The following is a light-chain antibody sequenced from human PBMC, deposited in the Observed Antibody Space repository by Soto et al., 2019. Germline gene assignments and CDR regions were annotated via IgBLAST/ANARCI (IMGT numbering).Light chain of an antibody. CDR1: QSISSW. V-gene: IGKV1-5*02. CDR2: DAS. CDR3: QQYNSYS. Sequence: DIRMKQSPSTLSASVGDRVTIICRASQSISSWLAWYQQKPGKAPKLLIYDASSLESGVPSRFSGSGSGTEFTLTISSLQPDDFATYYCQQYNSYSFGQGTKVDIK. J-gene: IGKJ1*01.